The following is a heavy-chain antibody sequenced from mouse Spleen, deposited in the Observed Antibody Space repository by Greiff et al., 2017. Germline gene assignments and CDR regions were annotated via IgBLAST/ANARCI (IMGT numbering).Heavy chain of an antibody. CDR3: ARNEITPFYAMDY. CDR1: GFSLTSYG. J-gene: IGHJ4*01. V-gene: IGHV2-6*02. CDR2: IWSDGST. D-gene: IGHD2-4*01. Sequence: QVQLQQSGPGLVAPSQSLSITCTVSGFSLTSYGVHWVRQPPGKGLEWLVVIWSDGSTTYNSALKSRLSISKDNSKSQVFLKMNSLQTDDTAMYYCARNEITPFYAMDYWGQGTSVTVSS.